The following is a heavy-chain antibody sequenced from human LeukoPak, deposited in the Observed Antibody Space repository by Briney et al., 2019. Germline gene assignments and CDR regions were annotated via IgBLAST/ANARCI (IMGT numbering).Heavy chain of an antibody. J-gene: IGHJ4*02. CDR3: ARDHRTSTSFDY. Sequence: GGSLRLSCAASGFTFSTYWMHWVRQAPGKGLVWVSQISNDGTTTRHADSVKGRFTISRDNGKNTLYLQMISLRAEDTAVYYCARDHRTSTSFDYWGQGTLVTVSS. V-gene: IGHV3-74*01. CDR2: ISNDGTTT. D-gene: IGHD2-2*01. CDR1: GFTFSTYW.